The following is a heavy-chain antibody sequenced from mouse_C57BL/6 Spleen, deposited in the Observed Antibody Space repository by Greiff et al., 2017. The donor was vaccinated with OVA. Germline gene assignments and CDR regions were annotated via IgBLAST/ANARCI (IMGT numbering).Heavy chain of an antibody. V-gene: IGHV1-82*01. CDR1: GYAFSSSW. J-gene: IGHJ3*01. CDR3: APADYSNPWLAY. D-gene: IGHD2-5*01. Sequence: VQLQQSGPELVKPGASVKISCKASGYAFSSSWMNWVKQRPGKGLEWIGRIYPGDGDTNYNGKFKGKATLTVDKSSSTAYMQLSSLTSEDSAVYFCAPADYSNPWLAYWGQGTLVTVSA. CDR2: IYPGDGDT.